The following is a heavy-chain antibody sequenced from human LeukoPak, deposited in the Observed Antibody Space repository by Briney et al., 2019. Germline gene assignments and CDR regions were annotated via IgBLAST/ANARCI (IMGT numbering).Heavy chain of an antibody. D-gene: IGHD5/OR15-5a*01. CDR2: IKQDGSEK. Sequence: PGGSLRLSCAASGFTFSSYWMSWVRQAPGKGLEWVANIKQDGSEKYYVDSVKGRFTISRDNAKNSLYLQMNSLRPEDTAVYYCAKTSVNFYYYYDMDVWGQGTTVTVSS. CDR1: GFTFSSYW. J-gene: IGHJ6*02. CDR3: AKTSVNFYYYYDMDV. V-gene: IGHV3-7*02.